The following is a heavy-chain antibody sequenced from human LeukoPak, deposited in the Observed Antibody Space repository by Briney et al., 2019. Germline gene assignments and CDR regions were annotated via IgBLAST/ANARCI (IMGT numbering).Heavy chain of an antibody. CDR1: GLTDQNIY. V-gene: IGHV3-53*01. Sequence: GGSLRLSCATSGLTDQNIYMSWVSHAPGKGLEWVSVIYSGGSTYYADSVKGRFTISRDNSKNTLYLQMNSLRAEDTAVYYCAREGPYGDYVGYWGQGTLVTVSS. CDR3: AREGPYGDYVGY. CDR2: IYSGGST. D-gene: IGHD4-17*01. J-gene: IGHJ4*02.